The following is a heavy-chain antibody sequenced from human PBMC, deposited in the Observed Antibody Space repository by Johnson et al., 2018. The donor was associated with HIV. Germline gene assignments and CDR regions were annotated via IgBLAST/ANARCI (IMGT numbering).Heavy chain of an antibody. V-gene: IGHV3-30*04. J-gene: IGHJ3*02. CDR1: GFTFSSYA. CDR3: GKDRAVAGKGHDAFDI. D-gene: IGHD6-19*01. CDR2: ISYDGSNK. Sequence: QVQLVESGGGVVQPGRSLRLSCAASGFTFSSYAMHWVRQAPGKGLEWVAVISYDGSNKHYADSVKGLFTISRDTLKNTLYLQMNSLRAEDTAVYYSGKDRAVAGKGHDAFDIWGQGTMVTVSS.